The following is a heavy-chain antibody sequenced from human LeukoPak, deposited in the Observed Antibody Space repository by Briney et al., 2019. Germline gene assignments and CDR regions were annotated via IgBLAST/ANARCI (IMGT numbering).Heavy chain of an antibody. CDR1: GGSISSSSYY. Sequence: SETLSLTCTVSGGSISSSSYYWGWIRQPPGKGLGWIGSIYYSGSTNYNPSLKSRVTISVDTSKNQFSLKLSSVTAADTAVYYCAALVGATYGAYWGQGTLVTVSS. V-gene: IGHV4-39*07. D-gene: IGHD1-26*01. J-gene: IGHJ4*02. CDR3: AALVGATYGAY. CDR2: IYYSGST.